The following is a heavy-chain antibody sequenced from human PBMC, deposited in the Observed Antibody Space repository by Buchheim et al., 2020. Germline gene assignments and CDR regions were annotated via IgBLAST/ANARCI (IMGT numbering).Heavy chain of an antibody. J-gene: IGHJ6*02. CDR1: GFIFSTYG. V-gene: IGHV3-30*18. CDR3: AKDGGGLARSRHSYYYGMDV. D-gene: IGHD3-16*01. CDR2: ISSDGSNK. Sequence: QVQLVESGGGVVQPGRSLRLSCAASGFIFSTYGMHWVRQAPGKGLEWVAVISSDGSNKYYADSAKGRFTISSDNSKNTLYLQMNSLRAEDTAVYYCAKDGGGLARSRHSYYYGMDVWGQGTT.